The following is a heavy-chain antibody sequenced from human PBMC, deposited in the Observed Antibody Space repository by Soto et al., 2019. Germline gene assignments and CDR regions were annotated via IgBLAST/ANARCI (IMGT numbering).Heavy chain of an antibody. J-gene: IGHJ4*02. CDR2: ITWNSGTK. V-gene: IGHV3-9*01. Sequence: GGSLRLSCAASGFTFDDYAMHWIRQAPGKGLEWVSGITWNSGTKDYVDSVKGRFTISRDNAKNSLYLQMDTLRPEDTALYYCAKVHLSYDFWSGPDYWGQGTLVTVSS. CDR1: GFTFDDYA. D-gene: IGHD3-3*01. CDR3: AKVHLSYDFWSGPDY.